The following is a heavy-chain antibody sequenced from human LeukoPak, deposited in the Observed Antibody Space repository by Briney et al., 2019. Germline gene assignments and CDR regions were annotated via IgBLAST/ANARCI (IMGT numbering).Heavy chain of an antibody. Sequence: SETLSLTCAVSGYSISSGYYWGWIRQPPGKGLEWIGCIYHSGSTYYNPSLKSRVTISVDTSKNQFSLKLSSVTAADTAVYYCARDHTTSIAVAGTSWIDYWGQGTLVTVSS. V-gene: IGHV4-38-2*02. CDR3: ARDHTTSIAVAGTSWIDY. CDR1: GYSISSGYY. CDR2: IYHSGST. D-gene: IGHD6-19*01. J-gene: IGHJ4*02.